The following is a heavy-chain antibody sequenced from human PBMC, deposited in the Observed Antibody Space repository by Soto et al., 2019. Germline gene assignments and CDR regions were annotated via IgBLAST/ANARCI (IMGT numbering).Heavy chain of an antibody. V-gene: IGHV4-34*01. CDR3: TGDFWSGYFGPPTYGMDV. Sequence: SETLSLTCAVYGGSFSGYYWSWIRQPPGKGLEWIGEINHSGSTNYNPSLKSRVTISVDTSKNQFSLKLSSVTAADTAVYYCTGDFWSGYFGPPTYGMDVWGQGTTVTVSS. CDR1: GGSFSGYY. D-gene: IGHD3-3*01. J-gene: IGHJ6*02. CDR2: INHSGST.